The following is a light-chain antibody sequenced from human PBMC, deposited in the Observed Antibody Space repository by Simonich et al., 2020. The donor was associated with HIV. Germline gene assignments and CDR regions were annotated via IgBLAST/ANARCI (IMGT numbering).Light chain of an antibody. CDR2: LAF. Sequence: DIVMTQSPESLAVSLGERRTINCKSSRSVLYNSTNKNYLAWYQQKPGQPPKLLIYLAFTRESGVPDRFSGSGSGADFTLTISSLQAEDVAVYYCQQYYSTPRTFGQGTKVEIK. CDR3: QQYYSTPRT. J-gene: IGKJ1*01. V-gene: IGKV4-1*01. CDR1: RSVLYNSTNKNY.